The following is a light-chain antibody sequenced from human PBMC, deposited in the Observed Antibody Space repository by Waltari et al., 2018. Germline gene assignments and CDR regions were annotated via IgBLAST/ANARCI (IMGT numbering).Light chain of an antibody. Sequence: PGQSITISCTGTSSDVGGYNYVSWYQQHPGKAPKLMIYDVSKRPSGVSNRFSGSKSGYTASLTISVLQAEDESDYYCSSYTSSSTYVFGTGTKVTVL. CDR2: DVS. J-gene: IGLJ1*01. CDR3: SSYTSSSTYV. V-gene: IGLV2-14*04. CDR1: SSDVGGYNY.